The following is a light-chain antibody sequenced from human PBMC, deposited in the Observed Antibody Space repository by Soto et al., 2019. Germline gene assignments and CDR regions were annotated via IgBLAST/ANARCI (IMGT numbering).Light chain of an antibody. J-gene: IGKJ1*01. CDR1: QDISNY. CDR3: QQSYSVPRT. Sequence: DIQMTQSPSSLSASVGDRVTITCQASQDISNYLNWYQRKPGKAPNVLIYAASTLQSGVPTRFSGSGSGTDFTLTISSLQPEDSATYYCQQSYSVPRTFGLGTKVDI. V-gene: IGKV1-39*01. CDR2: AAS.